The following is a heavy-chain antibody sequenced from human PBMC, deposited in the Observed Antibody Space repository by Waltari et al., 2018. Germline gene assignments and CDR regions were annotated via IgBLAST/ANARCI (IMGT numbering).Heavy chain of an antibody. V-gene: IGHV4-4*02. D-gene: IGHD6-19*01. J-gene: IGHJ4*02. CDR3: ATSSFVAVLDS. CDR1: RGSPSNFNL. CDR2: IHRTGSS. Sequence: QVQLQESGPGLVKPSGTLSLTCGVSRGSPSNFNLWNWLRQAPGKGLEWLGEIHRTGSSNYNPSLKSRLTMSVDKANSQVSMKLKSLTAADTAVYYCATSSFVAVLDSWGQGTLVTVSS.